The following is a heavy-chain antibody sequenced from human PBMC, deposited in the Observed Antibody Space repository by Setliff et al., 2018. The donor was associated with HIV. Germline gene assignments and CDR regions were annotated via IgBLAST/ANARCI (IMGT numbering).Heavy chain of an antibody. J-gene: IGHJ6*02. CDR3: ARKLRPGHGVDV. CDR1: GFTFSDYY. D-gene: IGHD3-10*01. CDR2: ISSSATYT. Sequence: PGGSLRLSCAASGFTFSDYYMTWIRQAPGKGLEWVSFISSSATYTTYADSVRGRFTISRDNAKKSMYLQMDSLRAEDTAVYYCARKLRPGHGVDVWGQGTTVTVSS. V-gene: IGHV3-11*06.